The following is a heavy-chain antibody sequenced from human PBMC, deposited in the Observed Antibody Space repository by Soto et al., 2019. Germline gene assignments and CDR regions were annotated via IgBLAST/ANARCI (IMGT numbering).Heavy chain of an antibody. CDR3: ARHQNIMVVTAARGFDI. CDR2: IYYSGST. CDR1: GGSISSSSYF. Sequence: QVQLQESGPGLVKPSETLSLTCTVSGGSISSSSYFWVWIRQPPGKGLECIGNIYYSGSTYYSPSLKSRVTISVDTSKNHFSLKLNSVTAADTAIYYCARHQNIMVVTAARGFDIWGQGTMVTVSS. J-gene: IGHJ3*02. V-gene: IGHV4-39*01. D-gene: IGHD2-21*02.